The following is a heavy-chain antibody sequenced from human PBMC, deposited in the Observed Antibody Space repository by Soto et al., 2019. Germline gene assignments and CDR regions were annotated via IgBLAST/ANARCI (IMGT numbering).Heavy chain of an antibody. J-gene: IGHJ3*02. V-gene: IGHV4-30-2*01. CDR2: IYHSGST. CDR3: ARAPYYYDSSGPHGAFDI. Sequence: PSETLSLTCAVSGGSISSGGYSWSWIRQPPGKGLEWIGYIYHSGSTYYNPSLKSRVTISVDRSKNQFSLKLSSVTAADTAVYYCARAPYYYDSSGPHGAFDIWGQGTMVTVS. D-gene: IGHD3-22*01. CDR1: GGSISSGGYS.